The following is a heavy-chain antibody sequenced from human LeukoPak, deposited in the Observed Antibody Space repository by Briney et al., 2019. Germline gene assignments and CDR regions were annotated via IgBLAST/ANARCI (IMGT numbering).Heavy chain of an antibody. D-gene: IGHD1-1*01. CDR1: GFIFSNYA. CDR2: LRGDGET. Sequence: GGSLRLSCVASGFIFSNYAMSWVRQAPAGGLEWVSSLRGDGETFYADSVKGRFTLSRDDSRNTVYLQLNNLRVEDTAVYYCAKASRVSNADAVLWGQGTLVTVSS. CDR3: AKASRVSNADAVL. V-gene: IGHV3-23*01. J-gene: IGHJ4*02.